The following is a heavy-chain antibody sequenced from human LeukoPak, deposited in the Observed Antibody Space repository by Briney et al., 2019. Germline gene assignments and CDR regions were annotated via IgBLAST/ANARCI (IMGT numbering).Heavy chain of an antibody. V-gene: IGHV3-30*03. D-gene: IGHD6-19*01. CDR2: ISYDGSDK. J-gene: IGHJ4*02. CDR1: GFTFSSYG. Sequence: PGVSLRLSCAATGFTFSSYGMHWVRQAPGKGLEWVAVISYDGSDKYYANSVKGRFTISRDNSKNTLYLQMDSLRAEDTAVYYCARDRSRLGSAWNFDYWGQGTLVTVPS. CDR3: ARDRSRLGSAWNFDY.